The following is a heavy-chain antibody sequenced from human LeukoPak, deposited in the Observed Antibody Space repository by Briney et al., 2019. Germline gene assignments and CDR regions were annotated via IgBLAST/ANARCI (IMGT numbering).Heavy chain of an antibody. Sequence: GRSLRLSCAASGFTFSSYGMPWVRQAPGKGLEWVAVISYDGSNKYYADSVKGRFTISRDNSKNTLYLQMNSLRAEDTAVYYCAKTAAGYYFDYWGQGTLVTVSS. CDR3: AKTAAGYYFDY. D-gene: IGHD6-13*01. CDR2: ISYDGSNK. V-gene: IGHV3-30*18. J-gene: IGHJ4*02. CDR1: GFTFSSYG.